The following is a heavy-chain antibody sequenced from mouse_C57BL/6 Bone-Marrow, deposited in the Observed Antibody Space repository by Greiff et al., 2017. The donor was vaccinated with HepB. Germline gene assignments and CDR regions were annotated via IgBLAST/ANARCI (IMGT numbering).Heavy chain of an antibody. CDR1: GYTFTSYW. J-gene: IGHJ1*03. V-gene: IGHV1-69*01. Sequence: QVQLQQPGAELVMPGASVKLSCKASGYTFTSYWMHWVKQSPGQGLEWIGEIDPSDSYTNYNQKLKGKSTLTVDKSSSTAYMQLSSLTSEDSAVYYCAKKGVITTDWYFDVWGTGTTVTVSS. CDR2: IDPSDSYT. CDR3: AKKGVITTDWYFDV. D-gene: IGHD1-1*01.